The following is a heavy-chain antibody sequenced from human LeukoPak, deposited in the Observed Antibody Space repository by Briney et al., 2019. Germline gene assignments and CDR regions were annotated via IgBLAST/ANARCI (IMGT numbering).Heavy chain of an antibody. CDR2: FDPEVGKT. J-gene: IGHJ6*03. V-gene: IGHV1-24*01. CDR3: ATRYCSGGSCPNYYYYINV. Sequence: ASVKVSCKVSGYTLTELSMHWVRQAPGKGLEWMGGFDPEVGKTIYARKFQGRVTMTEDTSTDTAYMELSSLRSEDTAVYYCATRYCSGGSCPNYYYYINVWGKGTTVTISS. D-gene: IGHD2-15*01. CDR1: GYTLTELS.